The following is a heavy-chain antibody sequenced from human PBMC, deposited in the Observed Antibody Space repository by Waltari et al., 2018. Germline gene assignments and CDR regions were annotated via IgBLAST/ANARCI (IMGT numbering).Heavy chain of an antibody. CDR1: GLPFRNNW. J-gene: IGHJ4*02. V-gene: IGHV3-7*01. D-gene: IGHD6-13*01. CDR2: INQDGSEK. Sequence: EVQLVESGGCLVQLGGSLRLSGAAAGLPFRNNWMTWVRQAPGKGLEWVANINQDGSEKYSVESVKGRFTISRDNAKNSLYLQLNSLRADDTAVYYCTRGGDDSSWYWRNWGQGTLVTVSS. CDR3: TRGGDDSSWYWRN.